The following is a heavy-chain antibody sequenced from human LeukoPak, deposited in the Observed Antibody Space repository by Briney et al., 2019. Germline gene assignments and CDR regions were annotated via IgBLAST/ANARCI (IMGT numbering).Heavy chain of an antibody. J-gene: IGHJ6*02. CDR3: AKTYSSGLYYGMDV. CDR2: IYYSGST. D-gene: IGHD6-19*01. V-gene: IGHV4-59*01. Sequence: SETLSLTCTVSGGSISSYYWSWIRQPPGKGLEWIGYIYYSGSTNYNPSLKRRVTTSVNTSKNQFSLKLSSVTAADTAVYYCAKTYSSGLYYGMDVWGQGTTVTVS. CDR1: GGSISSYY.